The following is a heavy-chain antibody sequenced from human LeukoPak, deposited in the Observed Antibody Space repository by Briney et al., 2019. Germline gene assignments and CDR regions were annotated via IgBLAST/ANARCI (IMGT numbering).Heavy chain of an antibody. V-gene: IGHV3-48*03. CDR3: ARSYPYCTNGVCYTWYFDL. Sequence: GGSLRLSCAASGFTFSTYAMNWVRQAPGKGLEWVSYISSSGSTIYYADSVKGRFTISRDNAKNSLYLQMNSLRAEDTAVYYCARSYPYCTNGVCYTWYFDLWGRGTLVTVSS. D-gene: IGHD2-8*01. CDR2: ISSSGSTI. CDR1: GFTFSTYA. J-gene: IGHJ2*01.